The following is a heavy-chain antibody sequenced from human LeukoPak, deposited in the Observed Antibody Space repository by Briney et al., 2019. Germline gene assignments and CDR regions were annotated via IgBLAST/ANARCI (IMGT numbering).Heavy chain of an antibody. Sequence: SETLSLTCTVSGGSITSSNYYWAWIRQPPGKGLEWIGSIYYSGSTYPNPSLKSRVTISVDTSKNQFSLNLSSVTAADTAVYYCALKISTSGNWFDPWGQGTLVTVSS. CDR1: GGSITSSNYY. J-gene: IGHJ5*02. V-gene: IGHV4-39*01. CDR2: IYYSGST. D-gene: IGHD2-2*01. CDR3: ALKISTSGNWFDP.